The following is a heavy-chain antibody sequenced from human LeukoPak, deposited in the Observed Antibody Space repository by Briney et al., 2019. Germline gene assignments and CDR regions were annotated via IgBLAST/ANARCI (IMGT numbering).Heavy chain of an antibody. CDR3: ARIGYYNGFDY. Sequence: GESLRLSCVASGFTLTNYWMSWVRQAPGKGLEWVANINQDGSDKYYVDSVKGRFTLSRDNAKNSLDLHINSLRAEDTAVYYCARIGYYNGFDYWGQGTLVTVSS. CDR1: GFTLTNYW. J-gene: IGHJ4*02. D-gene: IGHD3-9*01. V-gene: IGHV3-7*04. CDR2: INQDGSDK.